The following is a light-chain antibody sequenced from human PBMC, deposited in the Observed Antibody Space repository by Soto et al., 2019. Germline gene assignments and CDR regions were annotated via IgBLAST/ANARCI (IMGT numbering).Light chain of an antibody. Sequence: DIQMTQSPSSLSASVGDRVTITCQASQNLNNYLNWYQQKPGKAPKLLISKASTLKSGVPSRFSGSGSGTEFTLTISSLQPDDFATYYCQHYNSYSEAFGQGTKVDIK. V-gene: IGKV1-5*03. CDR2: KAS. CDR3: QHYNSYSEA. CDR1: QNLNNY. J-gene: IGKJ1*01.